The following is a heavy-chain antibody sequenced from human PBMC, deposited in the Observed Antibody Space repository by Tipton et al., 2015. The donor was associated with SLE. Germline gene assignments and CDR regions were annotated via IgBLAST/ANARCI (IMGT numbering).Heavy chain of an antibody. V-gene: IGHV4-34*01. J-gene: IGHJ6*03. CDR2: INHSGST. Sequence: TLSLTCAVYGGSFSGYYWSWIRQPPGKGLEWIGEINHSGSTNYNPSLKSRVTISVDTSKNQFSLKLSSVTAADTAVYYCARDGIVVVPATYMDVWGKGTTVTVSS. CDR1: GGSFSGYY. D-gene: IGHD2-2*01. CDR3: ARDGIVVVPATYMDV.